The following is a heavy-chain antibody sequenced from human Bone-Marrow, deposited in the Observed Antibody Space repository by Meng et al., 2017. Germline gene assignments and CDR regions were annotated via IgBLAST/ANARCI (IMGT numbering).Heavy chain of an antibody. CDR3: ARGQYFSWWELLPAFWFDP. CDR1: GGSISSSNW. D-gene: IGHD1-26*01. CDR2: IYHSGST. V-gene: IGHV4-4*02. J-gene: IGHJ5*02. Sequence: QVQLQGPGPGLVKPSGTLSLTCAVSGGSISSSNWWSWVRQPPGKGLEWIGEIYHSGSTNYNPSLKSRVTISVDKSKNQFSLKLSSVTAADTAVYYCARGQYFSWWELLPAFWFDPWGQGTLVTVSS.